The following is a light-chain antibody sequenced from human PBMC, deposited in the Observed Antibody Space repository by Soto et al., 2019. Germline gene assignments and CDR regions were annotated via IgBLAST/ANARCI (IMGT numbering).Light chain of an antibody. Sequence: DIQMMQSPSSLSVSVGDRVTITCRASQSVRTYVNWYQQKPGKAPNLLIYGVSTLHSGVPSRFSGAGSGTDFTLTISSLQPEDFASYYCQQSYSTPWTFGPGTKVEIK. CDR3: QQSYSTPWT. J-gene: IGKJ1*01. V-gene: IGKV1-39*01. CDR2: GVS. CDR1: QSVRTY.